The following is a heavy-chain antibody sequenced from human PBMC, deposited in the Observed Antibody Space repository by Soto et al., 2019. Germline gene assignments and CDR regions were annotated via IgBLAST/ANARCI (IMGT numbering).Heavy chain of an antibody. CDR1: GGSISSSSYY. J-gene: IGHJ4*02. CDR3: ASISHYYGSGSPRYFFDY. D-gene: IGHD3-10*01. CDR2: IYYSGST. Sequence: QLQLQESGPGLVKPSETLSLACTVSGGSISSSSYYWGWIRQPPGKGLEWIGSIYYSGSTYYNPSLNSRVTISVDTSKTQFSLMLSSVTSAYTSVYYCASISHYYGSGSPRYFFDYWGQGTLVTVSS. V-gene: IGHV4-39*01.